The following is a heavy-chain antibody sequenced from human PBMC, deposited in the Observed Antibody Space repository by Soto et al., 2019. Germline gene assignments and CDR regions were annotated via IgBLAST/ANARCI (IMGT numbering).Heavy chain of an antibody. CDR1: GYTFTGYY. CDR2: INPNSGGT. D-gene: IGHD3-10*01. Sequence: ASVKVSCKASGYTFTGYYMHWVRQAPGQGLEWMGWINPNSGGTNYAQKFQGRVTMTRDTSISTAYMELSRLRSDDTAVYYCARDHGITMVRGVKGGMDVWGQGTTVTVSS. V-gene: IGHV1-2*02. CDR3: ARDHGITMVRGVKGGMDV. J-gene: IGHJ6*02.